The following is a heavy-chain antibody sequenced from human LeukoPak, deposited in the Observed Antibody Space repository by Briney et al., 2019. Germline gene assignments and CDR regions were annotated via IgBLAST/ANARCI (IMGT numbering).Heavy chain of an antibody. V-gene: IGHV3-21*01. CDR2: ISSSSRNI. CDR3: ARSIAVAGYDYFDY. J-gene: IGHJ4*02. CDR1: GFTFSSYS. Sequence: GGSLRLSCAASGFTFSSYSLNWVRQAPGKGLEWVSSISSSSRNIYYADSVKGRFTISRDNAKNSLYLQMNSLRAEDTAVYYCARSIAVAGYDYFDYWGQGTLVTVSS. D-gene: IGHD6-19*01.